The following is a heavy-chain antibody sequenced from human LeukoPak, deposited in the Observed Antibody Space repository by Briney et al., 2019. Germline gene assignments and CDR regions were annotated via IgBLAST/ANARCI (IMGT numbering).Heavy chain of an antibody. V-gene: IGHV3-7*03. CDR3: ARARCSGGSCYARGNYFDY. CDR1: GFTFSSYW. J-gene: IGHJ4*02. D-gene: IGHD2-15*01. Sequence: SGGSLRLSWAASGFTFSSYWMSWVRQAPGKGLEWVANIKQDGSEKYYVDSVKGRFTISRDNAKNSLYLQMNSLRAEDTAVYYCARARCSGGSCYARGNYFDYWGQGTLVTVSS. CDR2: IKQDGSEK.